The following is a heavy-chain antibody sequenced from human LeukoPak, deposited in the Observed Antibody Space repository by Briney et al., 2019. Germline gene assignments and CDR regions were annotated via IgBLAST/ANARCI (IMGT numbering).Heavy chain of an antibody. J-gene: IGHJ4*02. CDR1: GFAFSNAW. CDR3: TTIHHYYDSSGYYFYRDY. Sequence: GGSLRLSCAASGFAFSNAWMSWVRQAPGKALEWVGRIKSKTDGGTTDYAAPVKGRFTISRDDSKNTLYLQMNSLKTEDTAVYYCTTIHHYYDSSGYYFYRDYWGQGTLVTVSS. D-gene: IGHD3-22*01. CDR2: IKSKTDGGTT. V-gene: IGHV3-15*01.